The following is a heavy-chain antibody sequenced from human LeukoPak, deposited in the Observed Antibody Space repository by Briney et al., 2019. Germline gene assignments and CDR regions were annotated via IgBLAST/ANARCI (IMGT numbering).Heavy chain of an antibody. Sequence: SQTLSLTCAISGDSVSSNSAAWNWLRQSPSRGLEWLGRTYYRSKWYNDYAVSVKSRITINPDTSKNQFSLQLNSVTHEDTAVYYCARDQEVGSGWSSIFDYWGQGTLVTVSS. D-gene: IGHD6-19*01. J-gene: IGHJ4*02. CDR2: TYYRSKWYN. CDR1: GDSVSSNSAA. V-gene: IGHV6-1*01. CDR3: ARDQEVGSGWSSIFDY.